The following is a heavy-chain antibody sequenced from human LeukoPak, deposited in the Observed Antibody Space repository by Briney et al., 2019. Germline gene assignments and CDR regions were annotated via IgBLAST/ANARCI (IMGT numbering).Heavy chain of an antibody. CDR1: GGSFSGYY. Sequence: KTSETLSLTCAAYGGSFSGYYWSRIRQPPGKGLEWIGEINHSGSTNYNPSLKSRVTISVDTSKNQFSLKLSSVTAADTAVYYCARGRYDFWSGYYAIYNWFDPWGQGTLVTVSS. CDR3: ARGRYDFWSGYYAIYNWFDP. D-gene: IGHD3-3*01. CDR2: INHSGST. J-gene: IGHJ5*02. V-gene: IGHV4-34*01.